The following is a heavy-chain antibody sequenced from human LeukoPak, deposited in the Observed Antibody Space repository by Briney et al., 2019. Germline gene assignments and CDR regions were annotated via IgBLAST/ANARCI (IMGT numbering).Heavy chain of an antibody. Sequence: GWSLRLSCADSGFTFSSYGMHSVRQAPGNGLHHVAVISYDGSNKYYADSVKGRFTISRDNSKNTLYLQMNSLRAEDTAVYYCAKDMYSSGWYGTYFDYWGQGTLVTVSS. J-gene: IGHJ4*02. CDR3: AKDMYSSGWYGTYFDY. V-gene: IGHV3-30*18. CDR2: ISYDGSNK. D-gene: IGHD6-19*01. CDR1: GFTFSSYG.